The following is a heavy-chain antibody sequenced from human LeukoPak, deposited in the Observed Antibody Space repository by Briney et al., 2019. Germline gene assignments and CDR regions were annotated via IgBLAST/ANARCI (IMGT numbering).Heavy chain of an antibody. D-gene: IGHD1-26*01. CDR2: ISADGSST. Sequence: GGSLRLSCAASGFTFSNAWMSWVRQAPGKGLVWVSRISADGSSTSYADSVKGRFTISRDNAKNSLYLQMDSLRVEDTAEYYCARDPYSGNYGAYYYYYMDVWGKGTTVTVSS. J-gene: IGHJ6*03. CDR1: GFTFSNAW. V-gene: IGHV3-74*01. CDR3: ARDPYSGNYGAYYYYYMDV.